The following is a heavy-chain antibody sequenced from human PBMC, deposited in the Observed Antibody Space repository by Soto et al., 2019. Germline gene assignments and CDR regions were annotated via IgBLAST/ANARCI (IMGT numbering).Heavy chain of an antibody. V-gene: IGHV4-30-4*01. CDR1: GDSVSSVGFH. CDR3: ARTVGAAYYFDF. D-gene: IGHD1-26*01. CDR2: IYNGGST. J-gene: IGHJ4*02. Sequence: TLSLTCTVSGDSVSSVGFHWAWLRRPPGKGLEWIGYIYNGGSTYYRPSLESRMHMALDTSNKHFSLSLKSVTAADTAVYYCARTVGAAYYFDFWGQGALVTVSS.